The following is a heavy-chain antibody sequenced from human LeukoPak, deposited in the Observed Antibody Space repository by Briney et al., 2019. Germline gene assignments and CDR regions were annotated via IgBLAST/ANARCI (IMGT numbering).Heavy chain of an antibody. CDR2: IYYSGNT. J-gene: IGHJ3*02. Sequence: PSETLSLTRTVSGGSISSYYWSWIRQPPGKGLEWIGCIYYSGNTNYNPSLKSRVTISIDTSKNQFSLKLSSVTAADTAVYYCARDYAFDIWGQGTMVTVSS. V-gene: IGHV4-59*01. CDR3: ARDYAFDI. CDR1: GGSISSYY.